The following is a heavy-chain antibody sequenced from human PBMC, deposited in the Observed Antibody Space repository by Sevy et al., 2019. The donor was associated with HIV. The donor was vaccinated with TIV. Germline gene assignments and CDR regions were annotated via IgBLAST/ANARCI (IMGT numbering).Heavy chain of an antibody. CDR2: INPNSGGT. CDR1: GYTFTGYY. D-gene: IGHD3-3*01. CDR3: ARDRNFWSGYSGGMDV. V-gene: IGHV1-2*02. J-gene: IGHJ6*02. Sequence: ASVKVSCKASGYTFTGYYLHWVRQAPGQGLEWMGWINPNSGGTDYTQKFQDRVTMTRDTSINTAYMELSRLRSDDTAVYYCARDRNFWSGYSGGMDVWGQVTTVTVSS.